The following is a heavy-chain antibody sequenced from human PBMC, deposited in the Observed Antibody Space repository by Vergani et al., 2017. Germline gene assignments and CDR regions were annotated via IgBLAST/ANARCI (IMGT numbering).Heavy chain of an antibody. V-gene: IGHV3-48*04. Sequence: EVQLVESGGGLVQPGGSLRLSCAASGFTFSSYSMNWVRQAPGKGLEWVSYISSSSSTIYYADSVKGRFTISRDNAKNSLYLQMNSLRAEDTAVYYCARPRADYDFWRGYYNRAFDIWGQGTMVTVSS. CDR3: ARPRADYDFWRGYYNRAFDI. CDR2: ISSSSSTI. D-gene: IGHD3-3*01. CDR1: GFTFSSYS. J-gene: IGHJ3*02.